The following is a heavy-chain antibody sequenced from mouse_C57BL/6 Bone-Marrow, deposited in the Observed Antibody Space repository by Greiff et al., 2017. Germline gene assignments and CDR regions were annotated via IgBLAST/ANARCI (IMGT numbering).Heavy chain of an antibody. CDR1: GYAFSSSW. CDR2: IYPGDGDT. CDR3: ARQGGKRGGYFDY. J-gene: IGHJ2*01. V-gene: IGHV1-82*01. D-gene: IGHD2-1*01. Sequence: LQESGPELVKPGASVKISCKASGYAFSSSWMNWVKQRPGKGLEWIGRIYPGDGDTNYNGKFKGKATLTAEKSSSTAYMQRSSLASEDSAVSVWARQGGKRGGYFDYWGQGTTLTVSS.